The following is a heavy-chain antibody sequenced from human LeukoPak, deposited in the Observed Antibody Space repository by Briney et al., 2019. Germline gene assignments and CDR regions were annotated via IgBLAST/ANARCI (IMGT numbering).Heavy chain of an antibody. CDR1: GFTFSSYA. CDR2: ISYDGSNK. V-gene: IGHV3-30-3*01. CDR3: AKPHTSGWYVVDY. D-gene: IGHD6-19*01. Sequence: GRSLRLSCAASGFTFSSYAMHWVRQAPGKGLEWVAVISYDGSNKYHADSVKGRFTISRDNPRNTLYVQMNSLKGEDTAVYYCAKPHTSGWYVVDYWGQGTLVTVSS. J-gene: IGHJ4*02.